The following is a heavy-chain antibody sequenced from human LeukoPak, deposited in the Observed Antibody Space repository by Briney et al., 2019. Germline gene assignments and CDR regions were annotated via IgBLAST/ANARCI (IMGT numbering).Heavy chain of an antibody. J-gene: IGHJ4*02. CDR1: GGSFSGYY. CDR2: TNHSGST. Sequence: PSETLSLTCAVYGGSFSGYYWSWIRQPPGKGLEWIGETNHSGSTNYNPSLKSRVTISVDTSKNQFSLKLSSVTAVDTAVYYCARGPGLVVVAATTKPLFDYWGQGTLVTVSS. CDR3: ARGPGLVVVAATTKPLFDY. V-gene: IGHV4-34*01. D-gene: IGHD2-15*01.